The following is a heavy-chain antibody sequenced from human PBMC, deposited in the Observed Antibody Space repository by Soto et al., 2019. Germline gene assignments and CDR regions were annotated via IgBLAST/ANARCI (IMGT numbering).Heavy chain of an antibody. CDR2: IYYTGSA. CDR3: ATCRRRCWYIAL. Sequence: SETLSLTCTVPGGSISSGSSYWNWMRPRPGKGLEWIGYIYYTGSADYNPSLKSRLTNSVDTLKNQCSLKMTSVTATYSAVKYFATCRRRCWYIALWGQGTRVTVSS. J-gene: IGHJ4*01. CDR1: GGSISSGSSY. V-gene: IGHV4-31*03. D-gene: IGHD6-13*01.